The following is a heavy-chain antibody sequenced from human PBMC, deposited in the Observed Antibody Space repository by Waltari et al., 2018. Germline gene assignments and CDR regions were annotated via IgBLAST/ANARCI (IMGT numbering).Heavy chain of an antibody. Sequence: QLQLQESGPGLVKPSETLSLTCTVSGGSISSSRYYWGWIRQHPGKGLEWIGSIYYSGSTYYNPSLKSRVTISVDTSKNQCSLKLSSVTAADTAVYYCASGYSSSWYGGYYYYMDVWGKGTTVTVSS. D-gene: IGHD6-13*01. V-gene: IGHV4-39*01. CDR3: ASGYSSSWYGGYYYYMDV. CDR1: GGSISSSRYY. CDR2: IYYSGST. J-gene: IGHJ6*03.